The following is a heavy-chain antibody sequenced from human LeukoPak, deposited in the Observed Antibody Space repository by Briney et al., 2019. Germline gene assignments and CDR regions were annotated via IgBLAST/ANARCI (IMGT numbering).Heavy chain of an antibody. CDR3: ARVPDFIARPCDS. V-gene: IGHV4-34*01. J-gene: IGHJ4*02. Sequence: SETLSLTCAVYGGSFSGNYWTLIRQTPGRGLEWIGESSPTGDITGYNPSLRGRATISVDSSKKQFSLKLASVTAADTGVYYCARVPDFIARPCDSWGPGTLVTVSS. CDR1: GGSFSGNY. CDR2: SSPTGDIT. D-gene: IGHD2-21*01.